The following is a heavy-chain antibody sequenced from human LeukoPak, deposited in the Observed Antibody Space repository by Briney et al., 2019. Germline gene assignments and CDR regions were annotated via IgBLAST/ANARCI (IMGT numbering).Heavy chain of an antibody. D-gene: IGHD6-13*01. V-gene: IGHV4-61*02. J-gene: IGHJ3*02. CDR3: ARDSSLSSSWYRVDAFDI. CDR2: IYTSGSA. CDR1: GYSISSGSYS. Sequence: SETLSLTCTVSGYSISSGSYSWSWIRQPAGKGLEWIGRIYTSGSATYNPSLKSRVTISVDTSKNQFSLKLSSVTAADTAVYYCARDSSLSSSWYRVDAFDIWGQGTMVTVSS.